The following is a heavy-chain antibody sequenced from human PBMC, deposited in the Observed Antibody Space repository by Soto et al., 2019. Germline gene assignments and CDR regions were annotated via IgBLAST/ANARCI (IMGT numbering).Heavy chain of an antibody. V-gene: IGHV1-2*04. Sequence: AASVKVSCKASGYTFTGYYMHWVRQAPGQGLEWMGWINPNSGGTNYAQKFQGWVTMTRDTSISTAYMELSRLRSDDTAVYYCARAHYDFWSGYSYYFDYWGQGTLVTVSS. CDR2: INPNSGGT. CDR3: ARAHYDFWSGYSYYFDY. D-gene: IGHD3-3*01. CDR1: GYTFTGYY. J-gene: IGHJ4*02.